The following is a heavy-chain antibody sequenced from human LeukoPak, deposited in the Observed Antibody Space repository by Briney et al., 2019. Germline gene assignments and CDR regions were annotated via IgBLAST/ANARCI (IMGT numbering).Heavy chain of an antibody. Sequence: PSETLSLTCTVSGGSISSYYWSWIRQPPGKGLEWIGYIYYSGSTNYNPSLKSRVTISVDTSKNQFSLKLSSVTAADTAVYYCARGVVPAAHYHDYWGQGTLVTVSS. CDR2: IYYSGST. CDR1: GGSISSYY. D-gene: IGHD2-2*01. V-gene: IGHV4-59*01. CDR3: ARGVVPAAHYHDY. J-gene: IGHJ4*02.